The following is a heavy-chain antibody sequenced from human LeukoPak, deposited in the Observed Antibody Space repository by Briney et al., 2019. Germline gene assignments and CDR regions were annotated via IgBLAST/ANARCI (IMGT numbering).Heavy chain of an antibody. J-gene: IGHJ4*02. D-gene: IGHD3-22*01. Sequence: AETLSLTCAVSSASVTSHHWAWVRQPAGKGLEWVGRVHFSGSTNYNPSLRSGVAISLVKSKNELSLTLKSVSAADTAVYYCTRDESSRDDSGGYHYWGRGVLVTVSS. CDR1: SASVTSHH. CDR3: TRDESSRDDSGGYHY. CDR2: VHFSGST. V-gene: IGHV4-4*07.